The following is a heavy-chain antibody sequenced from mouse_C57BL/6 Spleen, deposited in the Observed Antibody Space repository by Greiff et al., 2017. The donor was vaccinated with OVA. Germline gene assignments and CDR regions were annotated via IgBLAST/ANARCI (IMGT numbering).Heavy chain of an antibody. CDR2: IDPSDSYT. V-gene: IGHV1-50*01. CDR1: GYTFTSYW. CDR3: ARRKMLLHAMDY. J-gene: IGHJ4*01. Sequence: QVQLQQPGAELVKPGASVKLSCKASGYTFTSYWMQWVKQRPGQGLEWIGEIDPSDSYTNYNQKFKGKATLTVDTSSSTAYMQLSSLTSEDSAVYYCARRKMLLHAMDYWGQGTSVTVSS. D-gene: IGHD2-3*01.